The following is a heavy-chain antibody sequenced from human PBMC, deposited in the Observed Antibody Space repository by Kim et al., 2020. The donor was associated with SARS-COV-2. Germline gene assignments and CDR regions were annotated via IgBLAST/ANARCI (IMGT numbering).Heavy chain of an antibody. CDR3: ARLVPSQFRAGFDP. CDR2: IYYSGST. Sequence: SETLSLTCTVSGGSISSSSYYWGWIRQPPGKGLEWIGSIYYSGSTYYNPSLKSRVTISVDTSKNQFSLKLSSVTAADTAVYYCARLVPSQFRAGFDPWGQGTLVTVSS. V-gene: IGHV4-39*01. J-gene: IGHJ5*02. D-gene: IGHD3-10*02. CDR1: GGSISSSSYY.